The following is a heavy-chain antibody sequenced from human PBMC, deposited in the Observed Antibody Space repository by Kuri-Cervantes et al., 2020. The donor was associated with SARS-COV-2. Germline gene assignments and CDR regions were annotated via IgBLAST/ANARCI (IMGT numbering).Heavy chain of an antibody. CDR1: GYSISSGYY. V-gene: IGHV4-38-2*01. CDR3: ARVFTASFDF. CDR2: IYHSGST. Sequence: SETLSLTCAVSGYSISSGYYWGWIRQPPGKGLEWIGSIYHSGSTYYNPSLKSRVTISVDTSKNQFSLKLSSVAAADTAVYYCARVFTASFDFWGQGTLVTVSS. J-gene: IGHJ4*02.